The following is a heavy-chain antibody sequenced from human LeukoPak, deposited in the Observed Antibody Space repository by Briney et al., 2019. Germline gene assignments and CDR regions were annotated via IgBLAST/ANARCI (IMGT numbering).Heavy chain of an antibody. CDR1: GGSISSYY. D-gene: IGHD6-13*01. V-gene: IGHV4-59*08. J-gene: IGHJ6*02. CDR3: ARHSSSWYSDYYYGMDV. CDR2: IYYSGST. Sequence: PSQTLSLTCTVSGGSISSYYWSWIRQPPGKGLEWIGYIYYSGSTNYNPSLKSRVTMSVDTSKNQFSLKLSSVTAADTAVYYCARHSSSWYSDYYYGMDVWGQGTTVTVSS.